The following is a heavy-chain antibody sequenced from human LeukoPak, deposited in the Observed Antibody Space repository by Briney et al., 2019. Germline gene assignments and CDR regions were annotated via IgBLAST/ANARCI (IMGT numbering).Heavy chain of an antibody. CDR1: GFTFRSYA. CDR3: AKVIVVPATRQYFQH. J-gene: IGHJ1*01. CDR2: ISGGGGST. Sequence: PPGGSLRLSCAASGFTFRSYAMSWVRQAPGQGLEWVSDISGGGGSTYYADSVKGRFTISRDNSKNTLYLQMNNLRAEDTAVYYCAKVIVVPATRQYFQHWGQGTLVTVSS. D-gene: IGHD2-2*01. V-gene: IGHV3-23*01.